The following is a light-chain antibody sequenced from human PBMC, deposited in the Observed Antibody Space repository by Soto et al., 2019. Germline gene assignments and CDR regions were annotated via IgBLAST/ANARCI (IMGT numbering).Light chain of an antibody. CDR1: QSVSSSS. CDR2: GAS. V-gene: IGKV3-20*01. Sequence: ESVLTQSPGTLSLSPGERATLSCRASQSVSSSSLAWYQQKPGQAPRLLIYGASSRATGIPDRFSGSGSGTDFTLTISRLEPEDFAVYYCQQYDNSPTWTFGQGTKVEIK. J-gene: IGKJ1*01. CDR3: QQYDNSPTWT.